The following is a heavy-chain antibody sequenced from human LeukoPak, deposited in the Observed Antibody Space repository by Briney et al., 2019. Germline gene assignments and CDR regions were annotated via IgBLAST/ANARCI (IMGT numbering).Heavy chain of an antibody. V-gene: IGHV1-8*03. J-gene: IGHJ4*02. CDR2: MNPNSGNT. Sequence: ASVKVSCKAPGDTLITHYISWVRQTTGQGLEWMGWMNPNSGNTGYAQKFQGRVTITRNTSISTAYMELSSLRSEDTAVYYCAILGVRYFDYWGQGTLVTVSS. CDR1: GDTLITHY. D-gene: IGHD4/OR15-4a*01. CDR3: AILGVRYFDY.